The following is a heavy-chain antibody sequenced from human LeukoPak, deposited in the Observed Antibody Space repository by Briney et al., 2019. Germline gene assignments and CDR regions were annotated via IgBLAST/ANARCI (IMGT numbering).Heavy chain of an antibody. J-gene: IGHJ4*02. CDR3: AKYGDYGDFDY. CDR1: GFTFSSYA. D-gene: IGHD4-17*01. CDR2: ISGSGGST. V-gene: IGHV3-23*01. Sequence: GSLRLSCATSGFTFSSYAMHWVRQAPGKGLEWVSAISGSGGSTYYADSVKGRFTISRDNSKNTLYLQMNSLRAEDTAVYYCAKYGDYGDFDYWGQGTLVTVSS.